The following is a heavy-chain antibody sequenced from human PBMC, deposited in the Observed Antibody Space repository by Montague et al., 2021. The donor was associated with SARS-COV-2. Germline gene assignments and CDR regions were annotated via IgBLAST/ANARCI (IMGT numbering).Heavy chain of an antibody. CDR1: GGSISTGSYY. D-gene: IGHD6-19*01. CDR2: IYYSGDT. CDR3: VRHSGWSYFDF. V-gene: IGHV4-39*01. Sequence: SETLSLTCSFSGGSISTGSYYWGWIRQPPRKGLEWIGSIYYSGDTYYNPSLKSRVTISVDTSKNQFSLRLSSVTAADTAVYYCVRHSGWSYFDFWGQGTLVTVSS. J-gene: IGHJ4*02.